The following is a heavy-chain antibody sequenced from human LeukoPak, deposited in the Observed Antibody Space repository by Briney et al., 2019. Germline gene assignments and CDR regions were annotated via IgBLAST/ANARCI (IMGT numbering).Heavy chain of an antibody. CDR2: INPNSGGT. CDR3: AGEDYESGKVWFDP. D-gene: IGHD3-10*01. V-gene: IGHV1-2*02. J-gene: IGHJ5*02. CDR1: GYTFTGYY. Sequence: ASVKVSCKASGYTFTGYYMHWVRQAPGQGLEWMGWINPNSGGTNYAQKLQDRVTMTTDASTSTAYMELRSLRADDTAVYYCAGEDYESGKVWFDPWGQGTLVTVSS.